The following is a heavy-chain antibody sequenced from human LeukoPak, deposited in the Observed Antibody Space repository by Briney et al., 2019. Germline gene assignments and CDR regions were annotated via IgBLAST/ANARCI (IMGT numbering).Heavy chain of an antibody. J-gene: IGHJ4*02. CDR1: GGSISSGSYY. CDR2: IYTSGST. V-gene: IGHV4-61*02. D-gene: IGHD2-2*01. Sequence: PSQTLSLTCTVSGGSISSGSYYWSWIRQPAGKGLEWIGRIYTSGSTNYNPSLKSRVTISVDTSKNQFSLKLSSVTAADTAVYYCARVSGYCSSTSCPPTLFDYWGQGTLVTVSS. CDR3: ARVSGYCSSTSCPPTLFDY.